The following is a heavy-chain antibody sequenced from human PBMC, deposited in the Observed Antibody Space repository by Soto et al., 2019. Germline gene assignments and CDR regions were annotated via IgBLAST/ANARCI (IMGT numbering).Heavy chain of an antibody. V-gene: IGHV4-31*03. J-gene: IGHJ4*02. CDR1: GGSISSGGYY. CDR3: AGDRRSYFDY. Sequence: SLSLTCTVSGGSISSGGYYWSWIRQHPGKGLEWIGYIYYSGSTYYNPSLKSRVTISVDTSKNQFSLKLSSVTAADTAVYYCAGDRRSYFDYWGQGTLVTVSS. CDR2: IYYSGST. D-gene: IGHD2-21*01.